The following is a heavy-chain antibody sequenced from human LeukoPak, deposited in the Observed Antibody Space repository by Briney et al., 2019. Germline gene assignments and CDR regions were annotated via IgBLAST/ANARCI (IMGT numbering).Heavy chain of an antibody. D-gene: IGHD1-26*01. CDR1: GYTFSNYG. CDR2: FDPEDGET. Sequence: ASVKVSCKASGYTFSNYGISWVRQAPGKGLEWMGGFDPEDGETIYAQKFQGRVTMTEDTSTDTAYMELSSLRSEDTAVYYCATGVWWELDSVAHPDYWGQGTLVTVSS. J-gene: IGHJ4*02. V-gene: IGHV1-24*01. CDR3: ATGVWWELDSVAHPDY.